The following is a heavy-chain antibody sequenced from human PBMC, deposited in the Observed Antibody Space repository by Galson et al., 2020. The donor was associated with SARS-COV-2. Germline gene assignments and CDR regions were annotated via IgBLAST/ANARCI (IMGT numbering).Heavy chain of an antibody. CDR2: IKPDGSDK. D-gene: IGHD6-13*01. CDR3: ATFNWYRLDY. Sequence: GGSLRLSCAASGFSFSAYWMTWVRQAPGKGLEWVATIKPDGSDKSYVDSLKGRFTISRDNAQNSLYLQMNSLRADDTATYYCATFNWYRLDYWGQGTLGTVSS. CDR1: GFSFSAYW. V-gene: IGHV3-7*03. J-gene: IGHJ4*02.